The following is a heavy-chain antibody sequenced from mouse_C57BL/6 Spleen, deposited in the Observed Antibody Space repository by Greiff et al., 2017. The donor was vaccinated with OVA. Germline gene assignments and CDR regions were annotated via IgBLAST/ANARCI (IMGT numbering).Heavy chain of an antibody. CDR3: AKGGTTVEAWFAY. V-gene: IGHV1-80*01. Sequence: VQLQQSGAELVKPGASVKISCKASGYAFSSYWMNWVKQRPGKGLEWIGQIYPGDGDTNYNGKFKGKATLTADKSSSTAYMQLSSLTSEDSAVYFCAKGGTTVEAWFAYWGQGTLVTVSA. CDR2: IYPGDGDT. CDR1: GYAFSSYW. D-gene: IGHD1-1*01. J-gene: IGHJ3*01.